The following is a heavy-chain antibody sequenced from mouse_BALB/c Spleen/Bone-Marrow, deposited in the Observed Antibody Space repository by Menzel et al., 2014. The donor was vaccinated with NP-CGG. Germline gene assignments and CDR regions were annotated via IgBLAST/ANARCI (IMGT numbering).Heavy chain of an antibody. CDR1: GISLTGYG. D-gene: IGHD1-1*01. Sequence: QVQLKESGPGLVAPSQSLSITCTVSGISLTGYGVNWVRQPPGKGLEWLGMIWGDGSTDYNSALKSRLSISKDNSKSQVFLKMHSLQSDDTARYYCARRGDYGAWFAYWGQGTLVTVSA. J-gene: IGHJ3*01. V-gene: IGHV2-6-7*01. CDR2: IWGDGST. CDR3: ARRGDYGAWFAY.